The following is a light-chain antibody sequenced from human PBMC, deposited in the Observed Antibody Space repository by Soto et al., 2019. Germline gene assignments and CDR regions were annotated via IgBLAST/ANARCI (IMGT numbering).Light chain of an antibody. CDR1: QNIRCW. CDR2: KAS. CDR3: QQYDSGST. Sequence: DIQMTQSPSTLSAVVGDRVTITCRASQNIRCWLAWYQQKPGKAPRLLIYKASSLESGVPSRFSGSGSGTEFTLTISSLQPDDSATYYCQQYDSGSTFGGGTKVEIK. V-gene: IGKV1-5*03. J-gene: IGKJ4*02.